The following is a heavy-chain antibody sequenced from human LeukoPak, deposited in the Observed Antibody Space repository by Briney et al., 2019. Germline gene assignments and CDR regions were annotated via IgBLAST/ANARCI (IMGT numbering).Heavy chain of an antibody. CDR3: AREGLSGSYYPDGFDP. D-gene: IGHD1-26*01. Sequence: GASVKVSCRASGYTFTSYGISWVRQAPGQGLEWMGWISAYNGNTNYAQKLQGRVTMTTDTSTSTAYMELRSLRSDDTAVYYCAREGLSGSYYPDGFDPWAQGTLVTVSP. CDR2: ISAYNGNT. CDR1: GYTFTSYG. J-gene: IGHJ5*02. V-gene: IGHV1-18*01.